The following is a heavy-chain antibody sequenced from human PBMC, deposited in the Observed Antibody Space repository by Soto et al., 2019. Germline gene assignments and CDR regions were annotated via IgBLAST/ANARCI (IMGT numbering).Heavy chain of an antibody. J-gene: IGHJ6*02. CDR1: GGSISSSSYY. Sequence: SETLSLTCTVSGGSISSSSYYWGWIRQPPGKELEWIGSIYYSGSTYYNPSLKSRVTISVDTSKNQFSLKLSSVTAADTAVYYCARHGVYAQPKNGMDVWGQGTTVTVSS. CDR2: IYYSGST. V-gene: IGHV4-39*01. CDR3: ARHGVYAQPKNGMDV. D-gene: IGHD2-8*01.